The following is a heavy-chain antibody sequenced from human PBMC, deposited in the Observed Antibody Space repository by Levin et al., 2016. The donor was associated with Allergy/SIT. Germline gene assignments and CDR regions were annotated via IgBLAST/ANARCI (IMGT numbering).Heavy chain of an antibody. CDR2: IKQDGSEK. Sequence: GGSLRLSCAASGFTFSDYWMSWVRQAPGKGLEWVANIKQDGSEKYYVDSVKGRFTISRDNAEKSLYLQMNSLRGEDTAVYYCARACSGGSCYYPDWGQGTLVTVSS. D-gene: IGHD2-15*01. J-gene: IGHJ4*02. CDR3: ARACSGGSCYYPD. V-gene: IGHV3-7*02. CDR1: GFTFSDYW.